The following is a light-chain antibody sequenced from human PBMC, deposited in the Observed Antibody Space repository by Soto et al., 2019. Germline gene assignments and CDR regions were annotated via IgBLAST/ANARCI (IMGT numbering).Light chain of an antibody. CDR3: SLFYGDARV. CDR2: DTS. V-gene: IGLV7-46*01. Sequence: QAVVTQEPSLTVSPGETATLTCGSTTGAVTSGHYPYWVQQKAGQAPRALIYDTSNKHSWTPARFSGSLFGGKAALTLSGAQPEDEADYYCSLFYGDARVFGGGTKVTVL. J-gene: IGLJ3*02. CDR1: TGAVTSGHY.